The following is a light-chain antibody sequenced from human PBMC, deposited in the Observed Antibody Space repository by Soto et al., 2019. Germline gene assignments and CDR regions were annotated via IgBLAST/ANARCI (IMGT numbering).Light chain of an antibody. CDR3: QQFGISPRT. Sequence: EIVLTQSPGTLSLFPGERATLSCRASQSLRSDFVAWYQQKPGQAPRLLIYASSTRATGIPDRFSGRGSGTVFTLTITRLEHEDFAVYYCQQFGISPRTFGQGTKLE. CDR1: QSLRSDF. V-gene: IGKV3-20*01. J-gene: IGKJ2*01. CDR2: ASS.